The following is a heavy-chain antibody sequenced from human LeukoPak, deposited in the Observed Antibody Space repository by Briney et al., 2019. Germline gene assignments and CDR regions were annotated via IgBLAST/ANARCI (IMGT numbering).Heavy chain of an antibody. D-gene: IGHD6-13*01. J-gene: IGHJ4*02. CDR1: GFTFSSYA. V-gene: IGHV3-23*01. Sequence: GGSLRLSCAASGFTFSSYAMSWVRQAPGKGLDWVSTISGNGGNTYYADSVKGRFTISRDNSKNTLYLQINTLRAEDMAVYYCAKVVISWGPTSQAYWGQGTLVTVSS. CDR3: AKVVISWGPTSQAY. CDR2: ISGNGGNT.